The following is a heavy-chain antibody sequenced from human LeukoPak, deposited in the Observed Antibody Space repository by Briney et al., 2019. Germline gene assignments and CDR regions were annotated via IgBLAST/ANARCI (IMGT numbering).Heavy chain of an antibody. CDR2: IYYSGTT. CDR3: ARGDGYYFDY. J-gene: IGHJ4*02. CDR1: GGSISSSGYY. V-gene: IGHV4-31*03. D-gene: IGHD5-24*01. Sequence: SETLSLTCTVSGGSISSSGYYWSWIRQLPGKGLEWIGYIYYSGTTYYNPSLKSRVTISVDTSKNQFSLNLTSLAAADTAVYYCARGDGYYFDYWGQGTLVTVSS.